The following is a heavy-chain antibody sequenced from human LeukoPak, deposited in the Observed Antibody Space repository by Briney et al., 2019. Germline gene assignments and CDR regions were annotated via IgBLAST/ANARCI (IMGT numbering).Heavy chain of an antibody. CDR2: ISYDGSNK. CDR1: GFTFSSYA. J-gene: IGHJ4*02. D-gene: IGHD6-19*01. Sequence: GGSLRLSCAASGFTFSSYAMHWVRQAPGKGLEWVAVISYDGSNKYYADSVKGRFTISRDNSKNTLYLQMNSLRAEDTALYYCAKDRSSGWQRDLDYWGQGTLVTVSS. V-gene: IGHV3-30-3*01. CDR3: AKDRSSGWQRDLDY.